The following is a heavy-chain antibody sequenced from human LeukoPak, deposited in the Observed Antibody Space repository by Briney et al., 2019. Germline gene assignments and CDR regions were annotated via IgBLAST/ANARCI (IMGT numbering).Heavy chain of an antibody. CDR3: AKDQSNIAVAGTHDH. V-gene: IGHV3-23*01. D-gene: IGHD6-19*01. CDR1: GFTFSNYA. Sequence: GGSLRLYCAASGFTFSNYAMSWVRQAPGKGLEWVSAISGSGGSTYYADSVKGRFTISRDKSQNTLYLQMNSLRVEDTAVYYCAKDQSNIAVAGTHDHWGQGTLVTVSS. J-gene: IGHJ4*02. CDR2: ISGSGGST.